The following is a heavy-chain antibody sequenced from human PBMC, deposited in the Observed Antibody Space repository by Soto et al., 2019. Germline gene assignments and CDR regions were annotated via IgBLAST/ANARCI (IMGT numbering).Heavy chain of an antibody. CDR3: AKDRGSGWPPDAFDI. J-gene: IGHJ3*02. D-gene: IGHD6-19*01. V-gene: IGHV3-30*18. Sequence: QVQLVESGGGVVQPGRSLRLSCAASGFTFSSYGMHWVRQAPGKGLEWVAVISYDGSNKYYADSVKGRFTISRDNSKNTLYLQMNSLRAEDTAVYYCAKDRGSGWPPDAFDIWGQGTMVTVSS. CDR2: ISYDGSNK. CDR1: GFTFSSYG.